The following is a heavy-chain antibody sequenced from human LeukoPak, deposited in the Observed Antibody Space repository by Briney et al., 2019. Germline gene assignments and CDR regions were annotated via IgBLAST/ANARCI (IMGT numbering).Heavy chain of an antibody. V-gene: IGHV3-30*18. CDR3: AKQGPYGDYDY. Sequence: PGGSLRLSCAASGFTFSSYGMHWVRQAPGKGLEWVAVISYDGSNKYYADSVKGRFTISRDNSKNTLYLQMNSLRAEDTAVYYCAKQGPYGDYDYWGQGTLVTVS. CDR1: GFTFSSYG. J-gene: IGHJ4*02. CDR2: ISYDGSNK. D-gene: IGHD4-17*01.